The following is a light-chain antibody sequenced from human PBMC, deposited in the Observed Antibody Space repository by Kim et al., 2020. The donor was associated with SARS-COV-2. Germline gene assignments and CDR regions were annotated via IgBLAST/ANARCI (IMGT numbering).Light chain of an antibody. CDR1: QRISTY. J-gene: IGKJ4*01. CDR3: QQRSNWPLT. V-gene: IGKV3-11*01. CDR2: DAS. Sequence: YLSPGERATLSCRANQRISTYLAWYQQKPGQAPSLVVYDASTTATGLPARFSGSGSGTEFTLTISSLEPDDFAVYYCQQRSNWPLTFGGGTKLEL.